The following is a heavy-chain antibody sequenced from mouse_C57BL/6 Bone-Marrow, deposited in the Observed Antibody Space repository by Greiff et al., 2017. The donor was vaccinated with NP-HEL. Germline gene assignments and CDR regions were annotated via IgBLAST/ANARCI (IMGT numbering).Heavy chain of an antibody. J-gene: IGHJ3*01. V-gene: IGHV1-64*01. D-gene: IGHD2-14*01. CDR1: GYTFTSYW. Sequence: QVQLQQPGAELVKPGASVKLSCKASGYTFTSYWMHWVKQRPGQGLEWIGMIHPNSGSTNYNEKFKSKATLTVDKSSSTAYMQLSSLTSEDSAVYYCARKGTMGTRGFADWGQGTLVTVSA. CDR3: ARKGTMGTRGFAD. CDR2: IHPNSGST.